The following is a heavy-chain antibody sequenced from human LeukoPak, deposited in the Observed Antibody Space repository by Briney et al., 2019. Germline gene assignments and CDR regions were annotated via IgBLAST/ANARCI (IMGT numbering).Heavy chain of an antibody. J-gene: IGHJ3*02. CDR2: ISAYNGNT. V-gene: IGHV1-18*01. CDR3: ARVKNYYDSSGYYGAFDI. D-gene: IGHD3-22*01. CDR1: GYTFTSYG. Sequence: ASVKVSCKASGYTFTSYGISWVRQAPGQGLEWMGWISAYNGNTNYALKLQGRVTMTTDTSTSTAYMELRSLRSDDTAVYYCARVKNYYDSSGYYGAFDIWGQGTMVTVSS.